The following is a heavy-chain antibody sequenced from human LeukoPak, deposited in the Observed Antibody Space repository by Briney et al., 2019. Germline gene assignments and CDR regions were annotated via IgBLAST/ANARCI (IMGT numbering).Heavy chain of an antibody. CDR1: GGSISSYY. J-gene: IGHJ4*02. D-gene: IGHD3-16*01. Sequence: SETLSLTCTVSGGSISSYYWSWIRQPPGKGLEWIGYIYYSGSTNYNPSLKSRVTISVDTSKNQFSLKLSSVTAADTAVYYCARGTFGGDRFDYWGQGTLVTVSS. CDR3: ARGTFGGDRFDY. CDR2: IYYSGST. V-gene: IGHV4-59*01.